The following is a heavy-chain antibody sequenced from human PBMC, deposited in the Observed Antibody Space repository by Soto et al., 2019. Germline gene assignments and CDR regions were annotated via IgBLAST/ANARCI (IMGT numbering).Heavy chain of an antibody. V-gene: IGHV1-69*12. J-gene: IGHJ3*02. Sequence: QVQLVQSGAEVKKPGSSVKVSCKASGGTFSSYAISWVRQAPGQGLEWMGGIIPIFGTANYAQKFQGRVKITADETXXSXYXXLSSLRSEDTAVYYCARETLHYSDSSAGGDDAFDIWVQGTMVTVSS. CDR2: IIPIFGTA. CDR1: GGTFSSYA. D-gene: IGHD3-22*01. CDR3: ARETLHYSDSSAGGDDAFDI.